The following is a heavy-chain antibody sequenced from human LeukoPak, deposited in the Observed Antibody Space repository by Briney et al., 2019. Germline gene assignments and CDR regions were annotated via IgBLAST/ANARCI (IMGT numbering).Heavy chain of an antibody. Sequence: SETLSLTCTVSGGYTGSHYWSWIRQPAGKGLEWIGRISPSGTTHYNPSLGSRVTMSVDTSKNYFSLRLSSVTAADTAVYYCARDFHASGFYFWFDPWGQGMLVTVSS. CDR1: GGYTGSHY. CDR3: ARDFHASGFYFWFDP. V-gene: IGHV4-4*07. CDR2: ISPSGTT. J-gene: IGHJ5*02. D-gene: IGHD2/OR15-2a*01.